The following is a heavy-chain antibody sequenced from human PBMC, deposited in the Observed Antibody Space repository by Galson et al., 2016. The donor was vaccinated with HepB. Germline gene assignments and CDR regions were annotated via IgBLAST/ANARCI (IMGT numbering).Heavy chain of an antibody. J-gene: IGHJ4*02. CDR2: IYYSGST. V-gene: IGHV4-31*11. Sequence: TLSLTCAVSGGSISSGDYYWSWLRQHPGKGLEWIGYIYYSGSTYYKPSLRSRVTISLDTSKNQFSLNLTSVTAADTAVYFCARTYYDILTGGRYFDYWGQGTLVTVSS. CDR1: GGSISSGDYY. D-gene: IGHD3-9*01. CDR3: ARTYYDILTGGRYFDY.